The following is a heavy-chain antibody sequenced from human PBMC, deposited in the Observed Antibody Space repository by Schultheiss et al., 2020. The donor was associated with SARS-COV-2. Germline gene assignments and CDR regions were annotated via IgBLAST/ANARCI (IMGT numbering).Heavy chain of an antibody. CDR2: IYYSGST. D-gene: IGHD6-6*01. J-gene: IGHJ6*02. Sequence: QTLSLTCTVSGGSISSYYWSWIRQPPGKGLEWIGYIYYSGSTNYNPSLKSRVTISVDTSKNQFSLKLSSVTAADTAVYYCARGPRGSSSFFGYGMDVWGQGTTVTVSS. CDR3: ARGPRGSSSFFGYGMDV. V-gene: IGHV4-59*12. CDR1: GGSISSYY.